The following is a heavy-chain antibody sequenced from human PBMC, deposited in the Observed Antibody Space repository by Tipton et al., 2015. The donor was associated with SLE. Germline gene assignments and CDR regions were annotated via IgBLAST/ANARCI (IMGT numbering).Heavy chain of an antibody. V-gene: IGHV4-30-4*01. CDR1: GFSISRGYYY. D-gene: IGHD2-15*01. J-gene: IGHJ2*01. CDR3: ARDVYCSGGSCFDWYFDL. CDR2: IYYSGTT. Sequence: GLVKPSQTLSLTCSVSGFSISRGYYYWSWIRQHPGKGLEWIGNIYYSGTTNYNPSFKYRVTISVDTSNNQFSLKLSSVTAADTAVYYCARDVYCSGGSCFDWYFDLWGRGTLVTVSS.